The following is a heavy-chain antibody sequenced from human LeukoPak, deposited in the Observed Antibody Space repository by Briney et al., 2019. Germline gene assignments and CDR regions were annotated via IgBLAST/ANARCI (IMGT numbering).Heavy chain of an antibody. J-gene: IGHJ4*02. CDR3: ARGDSSSWYTKATYFDY. Sequence: ASVKVSCKASGYTFTGYYMHWVRQAPGQGLEWMGWINPNSGGTNYAQKFQGRVTMTRDTSKNQFSLKLSSVTAADTAVYYCARGDSSSWYTKATYFDYWGQGTLVTVSS. V-gene: IGHV1-2*02. CDR1: GYTFTGYY. D-gene: IGHD6-13*01. CDR2: INPNSGGT.